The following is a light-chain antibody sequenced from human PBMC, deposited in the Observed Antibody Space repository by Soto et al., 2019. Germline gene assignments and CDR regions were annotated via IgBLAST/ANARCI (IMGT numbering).Light chain of an antibody. J-gene: IGLJ3*02. V-gene: IGLV1-51*02. CDR3: GTWANSLSLWV. CDR2: ENN. Sequence: QSVLTQPPSLSAAPGQKVTISCSGSSSNIGSNYVSWYQHLPETAPKLLIYENNKRPSGIPDRFSGSKSGTSATLGITGLQTGDEADYYCGTWANSLSLWVFGGGTKVTVL. CDR1: SSNIGSNY.